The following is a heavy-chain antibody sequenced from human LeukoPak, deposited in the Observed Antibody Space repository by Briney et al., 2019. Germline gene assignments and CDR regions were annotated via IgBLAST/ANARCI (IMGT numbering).Heavy chain of an antibody. CDR2: IIPIFGTA. Sequence: EASVKVSCKASGGAFISYAISWVRQAPGQGLEWMGGIIPIFGTANYAQKFQGRVTITADESTSTAYMELSSLRSEDTAVYYCARGADIVVVPAAITYYYGMDVWGQGTTVTVSS. V-gene: IGHV1-69*13. CDR1: GGAFISYA. J-gene: IGHJ6*02. CDR3: ARGADIVVVPAAITYYYGMDV. D-gene: IGHD2-2*01.